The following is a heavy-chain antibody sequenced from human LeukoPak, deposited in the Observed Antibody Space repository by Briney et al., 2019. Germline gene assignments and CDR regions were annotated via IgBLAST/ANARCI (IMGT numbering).Heavy chain of an antibody. D-gene: IGHD3-22*01. V-gene: IGHV3-21*01. J-gene: IGHJ3*02. CDR1: GFTFSSYS. CDR3: ARRSSGHAFDI. CDR2: ISSSSSYI. Sequence: GGSLRLSCAASGFTFSSYSMNWVRQAPGKGLEWVSSISSSSSYIYYADSVKGRFTISRDNAKNSLFLQMNSLRAEDTAVYYCARRSSGHAFDIWGQGTMVTVSS.